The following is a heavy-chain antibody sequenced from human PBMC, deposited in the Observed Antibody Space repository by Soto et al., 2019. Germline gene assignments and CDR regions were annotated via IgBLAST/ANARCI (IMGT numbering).Heavy chain of an antibody. J-gene: IGHJ6*02. CDR1: GGSFSGYY. V-gene: IGHV4-34*01. D-gene: IGHD3-10*01. CDR2: INHSGST. Sequence: SETLSLTCAVYGGSFSGYYWSWIRQPPGKGLEWIGEINHSGSTNYNPSLKSRVTISVDTSKNQFSLKLSSVTAADTAVYYCARGRRQSGETGMYYYYGMDVWGQGTTVTVSS. CDR3: ARGRRQSGETGMYYYYGMDV.